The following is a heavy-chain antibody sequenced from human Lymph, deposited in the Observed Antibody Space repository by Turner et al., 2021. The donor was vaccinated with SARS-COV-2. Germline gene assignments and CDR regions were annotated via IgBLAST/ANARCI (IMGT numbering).Heavy chain of an antibody. V-gene: IGHV3-21*01. CDR1: GFTFSSYS. J-gene: IGHJ4*02. CDR2: ITFTSSYI. D-gene: IGHD2-21*02. Sequence: EVQLVEPGGGLVKPGGSLRLSCAASGFTFSSYSMNWVRQAQGKGLEWVSSITFTSSYIYYADSVKGRFTISRDNAKNSLYLQMNSLRAEDTAVYYCARGPPDFPYYFDYWGQGTLVTVSS. CDR3: ARGPPDFPYYFDY.